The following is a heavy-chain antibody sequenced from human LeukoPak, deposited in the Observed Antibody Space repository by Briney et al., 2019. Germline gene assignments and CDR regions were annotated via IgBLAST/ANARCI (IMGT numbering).Heavy chain of an antibody. D-gene: IGHD4-11*01. CDR1: GGSISSYY. CDR3: ARHGVDYTFDY. V-gene: IGHV4-59*08. CDR2: MDYSGST. J-gene: IGHJ4*02. Sequence: SETLSLTSTVSGGSISSYYWSWIRLPAGKGLEWIAYMDYSGSTFYNPPLKSRVSTSVDTSKNQFSLKVRSVTAADTALHYCARHGVDYTFDYWDQGTLVTVSS.